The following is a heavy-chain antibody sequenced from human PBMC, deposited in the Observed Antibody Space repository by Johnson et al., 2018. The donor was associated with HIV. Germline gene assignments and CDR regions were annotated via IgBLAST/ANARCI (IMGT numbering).Heavy chain of an antibody. V-gene: IGHV3-30-3*01. CDR3: AKALAVATLLNAFDI. CDR1: GFTVSSYA. CDR2: ISYDGSNQ. Sequence: QVQVVESGGGVVQPGRSLRLSCAASGFTVSSYAIHWVRQAPGKWLQWVAVISYDGSNQYFADSVQGRFTISSDKSKNTVYLQMNSLRAEDTAVYYCAKALAVATLLNAFDIWGQGTMVTVSS. D-gene: IGHD6-19*01. J-gene: IGHJ3*02.